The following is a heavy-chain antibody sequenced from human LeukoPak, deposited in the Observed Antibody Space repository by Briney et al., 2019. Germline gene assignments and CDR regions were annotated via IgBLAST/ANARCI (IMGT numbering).Heavy chain of an antibody. Sequence: GGSLRLSCAASGFTFSNYAMHWVRQAPGKGLEWVAVISYDGRNKYYADSVKGRFTISRDNSKNTLFQQMNSLRAEDTAMYYCTSGVAAAIPYYFDYWGQGTLVTVSS. CDR2: ISYDGRNK. D-gene: IGHD2-2*01. V-gene: IGHV3-30*03. CDR3: TSGVAAAIPYYFDY. J-gene: IGHJ4*02. CDR1: GFTFSNYA.